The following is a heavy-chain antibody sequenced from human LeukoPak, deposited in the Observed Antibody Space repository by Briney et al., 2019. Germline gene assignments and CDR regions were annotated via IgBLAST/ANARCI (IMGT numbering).Heavy chain of an antibody. Sequence: GGSLRLSCAASGFTFSTYVMSWARQAPGKGLEWVSAISGSGGSTYYADSVKGRFTIPRDNSKNTLYLQMNSLRAEDTAVYYCAKKLGRVDYYYMDVWGEGTMVTVSS. J-gene: IGHJ6*03. D-gene: IGHD7-27*01. CDR1: GFTFSTYV. CDR2: ISGSGGST. V-gene: IGHV3-23*01. CDR3: AKKLGRVDYYYMDV.